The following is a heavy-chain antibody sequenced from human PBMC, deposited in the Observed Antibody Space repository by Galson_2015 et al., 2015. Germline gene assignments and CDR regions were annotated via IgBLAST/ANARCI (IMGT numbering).Heavy chain of an antibody. Sequence: SLRLSCAASGFTFTSDWMHWVRHAPGKGLVWVSRINSDGSSTNYADSVKGRFTISRDNAKNTLYLQMNSLRADDTAVYFCARQRYSGSWYTFDIWGQGTMVTVYS. CDR3: ARQRYSGSWYTFDI. V-gene: IGHV3-74*01. J-gene: IGHJ3*02. D-gene: IGHD6-13*01. CDR1: GFTFTSDW. CDR2: INSDGSST.